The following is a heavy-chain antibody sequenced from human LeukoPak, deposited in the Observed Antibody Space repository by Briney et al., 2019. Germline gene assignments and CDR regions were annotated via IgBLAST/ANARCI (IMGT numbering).Heavy chain of an antibody. V-gene: IGHV3-74*01. CDR3: ARGFLGGCSGGSCYSGY. J-gene: IGHJ4*02. Sequence: PGGSLRLSCAASGFTFGSYWMHWVRQAPGKGLVWVSRINTDGSSTAYADFVKGRFTISRDNAKNTLYLQMNSLRAEDTAVYFCARGFLGGCSGGSCYSGYWGQGTLLTVSS. CDR1: GFTFGSYW. CDR2: INTDGSST. D-gene: IGHD2-15*01.